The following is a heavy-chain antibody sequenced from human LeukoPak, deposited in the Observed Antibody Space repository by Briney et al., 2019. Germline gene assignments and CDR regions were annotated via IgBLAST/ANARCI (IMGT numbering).Heavy chain of an antibody. V-gene: IGHV4-34*01. Sequence: GSLRLSCAASGFTFSIFEMNWVRQAPGKGLEWIGEINHSGSTNYNPSLKSRVTISVDTSKNQFSLKLSSVTAADTAVYYCARTYYDILTGLHYYYYMDVWGKGTTVTISS. CDR1: GFTFSIFE. D-gene: IGHD3-9*01. J-gene: IGHJ6*03. CDR2: INHSGST. CDR3: ARTYYDILTGLHYYYYMDV.